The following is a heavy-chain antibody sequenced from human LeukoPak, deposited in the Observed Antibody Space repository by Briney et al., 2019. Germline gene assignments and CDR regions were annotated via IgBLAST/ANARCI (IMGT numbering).Heavy chain of an antibody. J-gene: IGHJ4*02. Sequence: ASVKVSCKASGYTFTSHYITWGRQAPGQGLEWVGWISAYNGRTNYAQKFQGRVTMTIDTSTTTAYMDLRSLTSDDTAIYYCTKGGAMVATVDFWGQGTLVTVSS. CDR3: TKGGAMVATVDF. V-gene: IGHV1-18*01. D-gene: IGHD5-18*01. CDR1: GYTFTSHY. CDR2: ISAYNGRT.